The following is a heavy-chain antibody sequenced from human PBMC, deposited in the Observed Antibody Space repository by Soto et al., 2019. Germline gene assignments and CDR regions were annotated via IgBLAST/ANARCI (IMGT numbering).Heavy chain of an antibody. V-gene: IGHV4-59*01. Sequence: SETLSLTCSVSGGSINSYYWSWIRQPPGKGLEWIGYIYYSGSTNYNPSLKSRVTISVDTSKNQFSLKLSSVTAADTAVYYCARGSGYNPDYWGQGNLVTVSS. CDR1: GGSINSYY. CDR2: IYYSGST. CDR3: ARGSGYNPDY. D-gene: IGHD5-12*01. J-gene: IGHJ4*02.